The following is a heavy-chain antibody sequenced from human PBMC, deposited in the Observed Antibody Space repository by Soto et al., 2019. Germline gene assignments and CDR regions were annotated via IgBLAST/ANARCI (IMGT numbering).Heavy chain of an antibody. Sequence: SETLSLTCAVYGGSFSGYYWSWIRQPPGKGLEWIGEINHSGSTNYNPSLKSRVTISVDTSKNQFSLKLSSVTAADTAVYYCARQLGLETTWSGREDVFDIWGQGTMVTVSS. V-gene: IGHV4-34*01. J-gene: IGHJ3*02. CDR1: GGSFSGYY. CDR3: ARQLGLETTWSGREDVFDI. D-gene: IGHD1-1*01. CDR2: INHSGST.